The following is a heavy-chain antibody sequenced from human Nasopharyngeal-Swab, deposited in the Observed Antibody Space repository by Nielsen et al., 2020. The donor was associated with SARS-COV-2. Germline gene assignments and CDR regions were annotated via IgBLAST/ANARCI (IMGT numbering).Heavy chain of an antibody. CDR3: ARLGTESYHYYSLDV. Sequence: LKISCAASGFTFSIYSMNWVRQAPGKGLEWVSSISSSNNYIYYEDSVKGRFTISRDNTKKSLYLQMNSLRAEDTAVYYCARLGTESYHYYSLDVWGQGTTVTVSS. CDR1: GFTFSIYS. V-gene: IGHV3-21*01. CDR2: ISSSNNYI. J-gene: IGHJ6*02. D-gene: IGHD1-1*01.